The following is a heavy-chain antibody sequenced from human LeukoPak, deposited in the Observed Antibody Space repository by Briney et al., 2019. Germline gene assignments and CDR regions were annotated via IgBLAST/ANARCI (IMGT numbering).Heavy chain of an antibody. Sequence: SETLSLTCTVSGGSIRSDFWSWIRQPPGKGLEWIGYVYYSGSTNYSPSLNSRVTISIDTSKNKFSLKLTSVTAADAAVYYCARGSPSLDYWGQGTLVTVSS. CDR1: GGSIRSDF. J-gene: IGHJ4*02. CDR3: ARGSPSLDY. CDR2: VYYSGST. V-gene: IGHV4-59*01. D-gene: IGHD1-26*01.